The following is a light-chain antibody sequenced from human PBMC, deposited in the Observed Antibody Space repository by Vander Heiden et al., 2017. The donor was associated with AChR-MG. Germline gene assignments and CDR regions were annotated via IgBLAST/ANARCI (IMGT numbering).Light chain of an antibody. CDR1: SLRSYY. CDR2: GKK. V-gene: IGLV3-19*01. Sequence: SSELTQDPAVSVALGQTVRITCQGASLRSYYASWYQQKPGQAPVLVIDGKKNRPSGIPDRFSGSSSGNTASLTITGAQAEDEADYYCNSRDSSGNHVVFGGGTKLTVL. CDR3: NSRDSSGNHVV. J-gene: IGLJ2*01.